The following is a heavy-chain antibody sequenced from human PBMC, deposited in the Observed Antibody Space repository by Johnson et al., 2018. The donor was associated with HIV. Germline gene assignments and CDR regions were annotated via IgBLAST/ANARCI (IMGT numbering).Heavy chain of an antibody. V-gene: IGHV3-20*04. J-gene: IGHJ3*01. CDR3: ARGFVRISMILVADAFDL. CDR1: GFNFDDYA. CDR2: INWNGGSI. Sequence: VQLVESGGGVVRPGGSLRLSCAASGFNFDDYAMSWVRQVPGKGLEGVSGINWNGGSIGYADSVKGRFTISRDNTKNSLHLQMNSLRGEDTALYYCARGFVRISMILVADAFDLWGQGTMVTVSS. D-gene: IGHD3-22*01.